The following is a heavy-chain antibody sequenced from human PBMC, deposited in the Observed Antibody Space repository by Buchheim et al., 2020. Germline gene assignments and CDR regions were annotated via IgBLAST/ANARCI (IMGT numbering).Heavy chain of an antibody. CDR3: ARSEYSSSSWGVDY. D-gene: IGHD6-6*01. V-gene: IGHV3-30*01. Sequence: VQLVESGGGVVQPGRSLRLSCAASGFTFSSYAMHWVRQAPGKGLEWVAVISYDGSNKYYADSVKGRFTISRDNSKNTLYLQMNSLRAEDTAVYYCARSEYSSSSWGVDYWGQGTL. CDR2: ISYDGSNK. J-gene: IGHJ4*02. CDR1: GFTFSSYA.